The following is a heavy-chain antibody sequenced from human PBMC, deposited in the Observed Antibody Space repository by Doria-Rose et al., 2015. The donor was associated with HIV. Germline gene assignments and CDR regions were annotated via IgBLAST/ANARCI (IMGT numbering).Heavy chain of an antibody. CDR1: GVSLSSPGMG. CDR2: IFSDDER. V-gene: IGHV2-26*01. D-gene: IGHD6-13*01. CDR3: ARIKSSRWYHKYYFDF. Sequence: VTLKESGPVLVKPTETLTLTCTVSGVSLSSPGMGVSWIRQPPGKALEWPANIFSDDERSYKTSLKSRLTIARGTSKSQVALTMTDMDPVDTATYYCARIKSSRWYHKYYFDFWGQGTLVIVSA. J-gene: IGHJ4*02.